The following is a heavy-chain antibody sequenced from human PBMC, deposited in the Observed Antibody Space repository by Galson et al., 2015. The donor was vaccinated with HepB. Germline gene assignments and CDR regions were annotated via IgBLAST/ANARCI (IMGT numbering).Heavy chain of an antibody. V-gene: IGHV1-18*01. CDR3: ARDVRGRGSDFDY. Sequence: SVKVSCKASGYTFTSYGITWVRQAPGQGLEWMGWISAYNGDTKYTQNLQGRVTMTTDTSTSTAYMELRSLTSDDTAVYYCARDVRGRGSDFDYWGQGTLVTVSS. CDR1: GYTFTSYG. J-gene: IGHJ4*02. D-gene: IGHD3-16*01. CDR2: ISAYNGDT.